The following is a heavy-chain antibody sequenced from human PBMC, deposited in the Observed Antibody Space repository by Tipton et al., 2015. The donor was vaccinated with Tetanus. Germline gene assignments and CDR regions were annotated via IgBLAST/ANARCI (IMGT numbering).Heavy chain of an antibody. Sequence: QSGAEVKKPGSSVKVSCKASGGTFSSYAISWVRQAPGQGLEWMGGIIPIFGTANYAQKFQGRVTITADKSTSTAYMELSSLRSEDTAVYYCARALVDTAMVYYYYYYGMDVWGQGTTVTVSS. J-gene: IGHJ6*02. CDR2: IIPIFGTA. D-gene: IGHD5-18*01. CDR1: GGTFSSYA. V-gene: IGHV1-69*06. CDR3: ARALVDTAMVYYYYYYGMDV.